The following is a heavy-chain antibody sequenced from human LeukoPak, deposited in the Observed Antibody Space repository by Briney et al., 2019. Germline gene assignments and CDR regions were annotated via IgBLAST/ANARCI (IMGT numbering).Heavy chain of an antibody. J-gene: IGHJ4*02. D-gene: IGHD3-22*01. Sequence: PGGSLRLSCAASGFTFSSYWMSWVRQAPGKGLEWISSITSDSSNIFYANSVRGRFTISRDNANNALHPQMNSLRAEDTAVYYCARVFWETVNTGYYSDFWGPGTLVTVSS. CDR3: ARVFWETVNTGYYSDF. CDR2: ITSDSSNI. V-gene: IGHV3-21*01. CDR1: GFTFSSYW.